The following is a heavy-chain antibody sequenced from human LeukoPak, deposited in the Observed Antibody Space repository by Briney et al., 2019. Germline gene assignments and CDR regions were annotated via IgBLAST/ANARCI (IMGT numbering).Heavy chain of an antibody. J-gene: IGHJ4*02. CDR2: ISSSSSTI. V-gene: IGHV3-48*01. CDR1: GFTFSSYS. CDR3: ARGGGSCDY. D-gene: IGHD2-15*01. Sequence: GGSLRLSCAASGFTFSSYSMNWVRQAPGKGLEWVSYISSSSSTIYYADSVKGRFTISRDNAKNSLYLQMNSLRAEDTAVYYCARGGGSCDYWGQGTLVTVSS.